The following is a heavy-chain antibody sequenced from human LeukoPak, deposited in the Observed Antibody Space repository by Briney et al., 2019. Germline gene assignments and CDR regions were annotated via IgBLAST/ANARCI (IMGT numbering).Heavy chain of an antibody. D-gene: IGHD3-10*01. CDR3: AEERGTSGECAFDI. CDR1: GFTFSSNW. Sequence: PGGSLRLSCAASGFTFSSNWMSWVRQAPGKGLEWVANIKPDGSEKYYVDSVKGRFTISRDNAKNSLYLQMNSLRADDTAVYYCAEERGTSGECAFDIWGQGTMVTVSS. CDR2: IKPDGSEK. J-gene: IGHJ3*02. V-gene: IGHV3-7*03.